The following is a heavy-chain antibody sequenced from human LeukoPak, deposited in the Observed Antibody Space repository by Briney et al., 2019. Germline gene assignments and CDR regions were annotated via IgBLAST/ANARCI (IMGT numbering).Heavy chain of an antibody. Sequence: GGSLRLSCAGSGFTFSIYWMHWVRQAPGKGLVWVSRINSDGRSTSYADSVKGRFTISRDNAKNTLYLQMNSLRAEDKAVYYCARETSTGFDYWGQGTLVTVSS. CDR3: ARETSTGFDY. D-gene: IGHD4-11*01. V-gene: IGHV3-74*01. J-gene: IGHJ4*02. CDR1: GFTFSIYW. CDR2: INSDGRST.